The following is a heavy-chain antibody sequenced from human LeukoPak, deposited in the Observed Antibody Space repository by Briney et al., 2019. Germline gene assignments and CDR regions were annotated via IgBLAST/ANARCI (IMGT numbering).Heavy chain of an antibody. J-gene: IGHJ4*02. V-gene: IGHV3-30*18. Sequence: PGRSLRLSCAASGFTFSSYGMHLVRQAPGKGLEWVAVISYDGNNKYYADSVKGRFTISRDNSKNTLYLKMNSLRAEDKAVYYCAKDRGGWGKGTLVTVSS. CDR3: AKDRGG. CDR1: GFTFSSYG. CDR2: ISYDGNNK. D-gene: IGHD3-16*01.